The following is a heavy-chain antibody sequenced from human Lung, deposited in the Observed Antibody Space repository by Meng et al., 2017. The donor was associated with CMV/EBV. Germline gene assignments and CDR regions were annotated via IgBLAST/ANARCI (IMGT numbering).Heavy chain of an antibody. Sequence: GGSLRLSXAASGFIFSDYYMSWIRQAPGKGLEWVSYISTGGSAIFYADSVEGRFTISRDNAKNSLYLQMNSLRAEDTAVYYCARDRGHTSYFYFYGMDVWGQGTTVTISS. CDR2: ISTGGSAI. CDR3: ARDRGHTSYFYFYGMDV. V-gene: IGHV3-11*01. J-gene: IGHJ6*02. D-gene: IGHD2-21*01. CDR1: GFIFSDYY.